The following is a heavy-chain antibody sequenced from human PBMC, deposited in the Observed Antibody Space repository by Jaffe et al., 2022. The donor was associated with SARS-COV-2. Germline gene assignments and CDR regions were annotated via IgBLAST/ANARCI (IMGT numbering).Heavy chain of an antibody. CDR3: AITRWLSDTAMPGAFDI. J-gene: IGHJ3*02. CDR1: GFTFSSYA. CDR2: ISGSGGST. D-gene: IGHD5-18*01. Sequence: EVQLLESGGGLVQPGGSLRLSCAASGFTFSSYAMSWVRQAPGKGLEWVSAISGSGGSTYYADSVKGRFTISRDNSKNTLYLQMNSLRAEDTAVYYCAITRWLSDTAMPGAFDIWGQGTMVTVSS. V-gene: IGHV3-23*01.